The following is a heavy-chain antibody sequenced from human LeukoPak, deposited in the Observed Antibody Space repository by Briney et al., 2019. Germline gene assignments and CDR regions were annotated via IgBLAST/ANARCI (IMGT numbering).Heavy chain of an antibody. CDR1: GGSIRSNY. J-gene: IGHJ4*02. Sequence: SETLSLTCTVSGGSIRSNYWGWIRQPPGKGLEWIGYIYNSGITTYNPSLKSRVTISVDTSKNQFSLKLTSVTAADTAVYYCARMIERRTLHFDYWGQGTLVTVSS. CDR2: IYNSGIT. D-gene: IGHD1-1*01. CDR3: ARMIERRTLHFDY. V-gene: IGHV4-59*01.